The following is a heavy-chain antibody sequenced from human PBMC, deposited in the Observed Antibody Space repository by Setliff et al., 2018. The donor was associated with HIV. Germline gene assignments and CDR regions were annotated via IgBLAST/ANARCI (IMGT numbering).Heavy chain of an antibody. D-gene: IGHD3-9*01. V-gene: IGHV3-21*01. CDR3: VKGPVLTGHQLNYFNYGMDV. J-gene: IGHJ6*02. Sequence: GGSLRLSCAASGFTFSSYSMNWVRQAPGKGLEWVSSISSSSSYIYYADSVKGRFTISRDNAKNSLYLQMNSLRAEDTAVYYCVKGPVLTGHQLNYFNYGMDVWGQGTMVTVSS. CDR1: GFTFSSYS. CDR2: ISSSSSYI.